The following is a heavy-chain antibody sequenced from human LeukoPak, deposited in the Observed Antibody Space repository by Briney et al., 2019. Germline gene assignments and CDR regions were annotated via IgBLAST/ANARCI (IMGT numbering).Heavy chain of an antibody. Sequence: PSETLSLTCTVSGGSVSSANHYWNWIRQPPGKGLEWIGHIYYSGSTNYNPSLKSRVTISVDTSKNQFSLKLTSLTAADTAVYYCARDKALYAWGQGTLVTVSS. CDR1: GGSVSSANHY. V-gene: IGHV4-61*01. CDR3: ARDKALYA. D-gene: IGHD5/OR15-5a*01. CDR2: IYYSGST. J-gene: IGHJ4*02.